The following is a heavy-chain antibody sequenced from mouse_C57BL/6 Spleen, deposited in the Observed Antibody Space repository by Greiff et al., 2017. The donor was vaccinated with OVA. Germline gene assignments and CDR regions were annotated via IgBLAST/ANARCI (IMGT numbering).Heavy chain of an antibody. CDR2: INPNNGGT. V-gene: IGHV1-18*01. Sequence: EVKLQESGPELVKPGASVKIPCKASGYTFTDYNMDWVKQSHGKSLEWIGDINPNNGGTIYNQKFKGKATLTVDKSSSTAYMELRSLTSEDTAVYYCARPSHYYGSSYAMDYWGQGTSVTVSS. J-gene: IGHJ4*01. CDR1: GYTFTDYN. D-gene: IGHD1-1*01. CDR3: ARPSHYYGSSYAMDY.